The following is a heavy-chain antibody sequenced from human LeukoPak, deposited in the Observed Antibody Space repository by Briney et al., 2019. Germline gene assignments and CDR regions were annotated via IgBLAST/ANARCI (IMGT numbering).Heavy chain of an antibody. CDR1: GGSISSGSYY. V-gene: IGHV4-61*02. J-gene: IGHJ4*02. CDR2: IYTSGST. Sequence: SSETLSLTCTVSGGSISSGSYYWSWIRQPAGKGLEWIGRIYTSGSTNYNPSLKSRVTISVDTSKNQFSLKLSSVTAADTAVYYCARETDSSGWAYWGQGTLVTVSS. CDR3: ARETDSSGWAY. D-gene: IGHD6-19*01.